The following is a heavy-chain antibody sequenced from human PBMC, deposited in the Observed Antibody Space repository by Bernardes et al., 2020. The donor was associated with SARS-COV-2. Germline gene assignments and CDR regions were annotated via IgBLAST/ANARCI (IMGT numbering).Heavy chain of an antibody. CDR3: ARSVVGDYVLY. CDR1: GDSISSGGNF. Sequence: SETLSLTCTVSGDSISSGGNFWSWLRQHPGKGLEWIGYIYYSENTYYNPSLKNRVTISVDTSKNQFSLKVNSVTAADTAVYYCARSVVGDYVLYWGQGTLVTVSS. V-gene: IGHV4-31*03. CDR2: IYYSENT. D-gene: IGHD2-15*01. J-gene: IGHJ4*02.